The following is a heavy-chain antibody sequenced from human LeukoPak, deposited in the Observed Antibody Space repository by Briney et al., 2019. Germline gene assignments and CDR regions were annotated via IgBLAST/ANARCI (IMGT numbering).Heavy chain of an antibody. CDR3: ARARLDHDYGDYSLDY. V-gene: IGHV4-34*01. CDR1: GGSFSGYY. J-gene: IGHJ4*02. Sequence: SETLSLTCAVYGGSFSGYYWSWIRQPPGKGLEWIGEINHSGSTNYNPSLKSRVTISVDTSKNQFSLKLSSVTAVDTAVYYCARARLDHDYGDYSLDYWGQGTLVTVSS. CDR2: INHSGST. D-gene: IGHD4-17*01.